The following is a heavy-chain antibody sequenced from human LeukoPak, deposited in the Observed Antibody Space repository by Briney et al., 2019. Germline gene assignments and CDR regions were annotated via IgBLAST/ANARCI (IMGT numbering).Heavy chain of an antibody. Sequence: PGRSLRLSCAASGFTFSSYAMHWVRQAPGKGLEWVAVISYDGSNKYYADSVKGRFTISRDNSKNTLYLQMNSLRAEDTAVYYCAKGSPMLGQLHDYWGQGTLVTVSS. D-gene: IGHD3-10*02. CDR2: ISYDGSNK. CDR3: AKGSPMLGQLHDY. J-gene: IGHJ4*02. V-gene: IGHV3-30-3*01. CDR1: GFTFSSYA.